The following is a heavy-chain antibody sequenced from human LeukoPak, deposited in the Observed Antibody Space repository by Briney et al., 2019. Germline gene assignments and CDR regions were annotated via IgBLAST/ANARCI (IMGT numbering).Heavy chain of an antibody. J-gene: IGHJ2*01. Sequence: GGSLRLSCAASGFTFSSYSVNWVRQAPGKGLEWVSSISSSSSYIYYADSVKGRFTISRDNAKNSLYLQMNSLRAEDTAVYYCARGGYTLYWYFDLWGRGTLVTVSS. CDR2: ISSSSSYI. D-gene: IGHD6-13*01. V-gene: IGHV3-21*01. CDR3: ARGGYTLYWYFDL. CDR1: GFTFSSYS.